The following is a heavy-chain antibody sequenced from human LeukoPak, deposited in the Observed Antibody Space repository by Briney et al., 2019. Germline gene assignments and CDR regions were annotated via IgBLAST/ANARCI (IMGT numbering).Heavy chain of an antibody. CDR2: INHSGST. Sequence: SETLSLTCAVYGGSFSGYYWSWIRQPPGKGLEWIGEINHSGSTNCNPSLKSRVTISVDTSKNQFSLKLSSVTAADTAVYYCARSHYDYVWGSPRDAFDIWGQGTMVTVSS. V-gene: IGHV4-34*01. CDR3: ARSHYDYVWGSPRDAFDI. CDR1: GGSFSGYY. J-gene: IGHJ3*02. D-gene: IGHD3-16*01.